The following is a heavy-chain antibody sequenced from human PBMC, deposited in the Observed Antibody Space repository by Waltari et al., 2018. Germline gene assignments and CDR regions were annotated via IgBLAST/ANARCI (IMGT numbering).Heavy chain of an antibody. J-gene: IGHJ4*02. D-gene: IGHD2-8*01. CDR1: DFTFSSYS. Sequence: QVQLVESGGPVFHPGLRVSRSCATSDFTFSSYSMPRVRQAPGKGLEWVAVISYDGSNKYYADSVKGRFTISRDNSKNTLYLQMNSLRAEDTAVYYCARDPSPYGPFDYWGQGTLVTVSS. CDR2: ISYDGSNK. V-gene: IGHV3-30-3*01. CDR3: ARDPSPYGPFDY.